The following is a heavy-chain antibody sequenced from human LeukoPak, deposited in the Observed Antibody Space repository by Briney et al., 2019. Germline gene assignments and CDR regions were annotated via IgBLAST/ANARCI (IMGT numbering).Heavy chain of an antibody. Sequence: PGGSLRLSCAASGFSFTTYWMDWVRQAPGKGLVWVSRINSDGSFTSYADSVKGRFTISRDNAKNTLYLQMNSLRAEDTAAYYCARAIVATNALDIWGQGTVVTVSS. J-gene: IGHJ3*02. CDR1: GFSFTTYW. D-gene: IGHD2-15*01. V-gene: IGHV3-74*01. CDR3: ARAIVATNALDI. CDR2: INSDGSFT.